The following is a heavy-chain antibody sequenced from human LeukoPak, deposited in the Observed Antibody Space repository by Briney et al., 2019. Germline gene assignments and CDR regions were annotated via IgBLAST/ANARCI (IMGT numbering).Heavy chain of an antibody. V-gene: IGHV3-23*01. CDR3: AKDGDYNALLWFGEFSY. CDR1: GFTFSSYA. CDR2: ISGSGGST. J-gene: IGHJ4*02. D-gene: IGHD3-10*01. Sequence: PGGSLRLSCAASGFTFSSYAMSWVRQAPGKGLEWVSAISGSGGSTYYADSVKGRFTISRDNSKNTLYLQMNSLRAEDTAVYYCAKDGDYNALLWFGEFSYWGQGTLVTVSS.